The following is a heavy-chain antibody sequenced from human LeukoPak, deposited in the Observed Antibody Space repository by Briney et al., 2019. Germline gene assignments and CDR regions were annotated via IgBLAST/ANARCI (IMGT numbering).Heavy chain of an antibody. CDR2: ISTTSTYI. Sequence: GGSLRLSCAASGFTFSSYNMNWVRQAPGKGLDWVSSISTTSTYISYTDSVKGRFTISRDNAKNSLYLQMNSLRAEDTAVYYCARVTPYYYYYMDVWGKGTTVTISS. D-gene: IGHD5-18*01. CDR1: GFTFSSYN. V-gene: IGHV3-21*01. J-gene: IGHJ6*03. CDR3: ARVTPYYYYYMDV.